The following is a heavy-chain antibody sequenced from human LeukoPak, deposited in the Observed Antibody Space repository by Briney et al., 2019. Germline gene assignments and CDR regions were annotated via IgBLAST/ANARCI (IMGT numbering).Heavy chain of an antibody. D-gene: IGHD6-19*01. V-gene: IGHV1-18*01. CDR2: ISAYNGNT. J-gene: IGHJ4*02. CDR1: GYTFTSYG. CDR3: ARASGGSSGWYRGDY. Sequence: GASVKVSCKASGYTFTSYGITWVRQAPGQGLEWMGWISAYNGNTNYAQKLQGRVTMTTDTSTSTAYMELRSLRSDDTAVYYCARASGGSSGWYRGDYWGQGTLVTVSS.